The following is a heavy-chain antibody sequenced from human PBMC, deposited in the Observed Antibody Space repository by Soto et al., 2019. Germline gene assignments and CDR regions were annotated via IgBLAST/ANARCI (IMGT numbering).Heavy chain of an antibody. CDR3: ASAVVTAIPGFDY. J-gene: IGHJ4*02. D-gene: IGHD2-21*02. CDR1: GYTFTSYG. Sequence: QVQLVQSGAEVKKPGASVKVSCKASGYTFTSYGISWVRQAPGQGLEWMGWISAYNGNTNYAQKLQGRVTMTTDTXTGAAYMERRSLRSDDTAVYYCASAVVTAIPGFDYWGQGTLVTVSS. CDR2: ISAYNGNT. V-gene: IGHV1-18*01.